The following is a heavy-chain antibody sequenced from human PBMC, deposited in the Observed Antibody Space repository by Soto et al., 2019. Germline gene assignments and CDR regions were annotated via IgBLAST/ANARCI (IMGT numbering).Heavy chain of an antibody. V-gene: IGHV4-4*02. J-gene: IGHJ5*02. D-gene: IGHD3-3*01. CDR2: IYHSGST. CDR1: GGSISSSNW. CDR3: ARENSTIFGVVTHNWFDP. Sequence: SETLSLTCAVSGGSISSSNWWSWVRQPPGKGLEWIGEIYHSGSTNYNPSLKSRVTISVDKSKNQFSLKLSSVTAADTAAYYCARENSTIFGVVTHNWFDPWGQGTLVTVSS.